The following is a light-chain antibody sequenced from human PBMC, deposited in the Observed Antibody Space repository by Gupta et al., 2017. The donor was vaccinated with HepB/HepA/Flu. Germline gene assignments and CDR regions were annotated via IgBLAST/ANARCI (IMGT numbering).Light chain of an antibody. CDR2: KDT. J-gene: IGLJ3*02. CDR1: ALSREY. V-gene: IGLV3-25*03. Sequence: SYKLTQSLSLPVSPGQTASITCTGDALSREYTYWYQQKSSQAPVLVMFKDTERPSGIPERFSGSSAETTVTLTISRVQAEDEADYYCQSANNNGTSWVFGGGTKVT. CDR3: QSANNNGTSWV.